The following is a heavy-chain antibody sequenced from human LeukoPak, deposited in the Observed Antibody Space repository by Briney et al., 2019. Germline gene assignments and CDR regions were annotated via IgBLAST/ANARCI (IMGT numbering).Heavy chain of an antibody. V-gene: IGHV4-59*12. D-gene: IGHD5-12*01. CDR1: GGSISSYY. CDR3: ARVSGYSGYRADY. Sequence: SETLSLTCTVSGGSISSYYWSWIRQPPGKGLEWIGYIYYSGSTNYNPSLKSRVTISVDTSKNQFSLKLSSVTAADTAVYYCARVSGYSGYRADYWGQGTLVTVSS. CDR2: IYYSGST. J-gene: IGHJ4*02.